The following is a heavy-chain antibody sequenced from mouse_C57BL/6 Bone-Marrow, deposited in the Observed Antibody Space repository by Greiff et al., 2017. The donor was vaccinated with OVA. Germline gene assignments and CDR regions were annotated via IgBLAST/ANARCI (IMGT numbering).Heavy chain of an antibody. D-gene: IGHD2-1*01. J-gene: IGHJ4*01. Sequence: EVKLVESGGDLVKPGGSLKLSCAASGFTFSSYGMSWVRQTPDKRLEWVATISSGGSYTYYPDSVKGRFTISRDNAKNTLYLQMSSLKSEDTAMYYCARRGNYGGAMDYWGQGTSVTVSS. CDR2: ISSGGSYT. CDR1: GFTFSSYG. CDR3: ARRGNYGGAMDY. V-gene: IGHV5-6*02.